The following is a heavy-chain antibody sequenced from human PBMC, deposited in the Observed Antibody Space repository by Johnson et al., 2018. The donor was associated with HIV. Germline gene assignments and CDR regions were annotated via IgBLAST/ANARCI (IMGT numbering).Heavy chain of an antibody. Sequence: QVQLVESGGGVVQPGRSLRLSCAASGFTFSSYAMHWVRQAPGKGLAWVAIISYDVSNKYYADSVKGRFTVSRDNSKNTLYLQRNSLRAEDTAVYYCARETIYSSFPGAFDIWGQGTMVTVSA. D-gene: IGHD6-6*01. CDR3: ARETIYSSFPGAFDI. J-gene: IGHJ3*02. CDR2: ISYDVSNK. CDR1: GFTFSSYA. V-gene: IGHV3-30*04.